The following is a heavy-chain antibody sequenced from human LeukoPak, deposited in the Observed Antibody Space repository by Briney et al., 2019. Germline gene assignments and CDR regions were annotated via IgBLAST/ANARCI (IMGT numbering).Heavy chain of an antibody. CDR2: INPSGGST. J-gene: IGHJ4*02. Sequence: ASMKVSCKASGYTFTSYYIHWVRQAPGQGLERMGIINPSGGSTSYAQKFQGRVTMTRDTSTSTVYLELSSLRSEDTAVYYCASPDTAMALNWGQGTLVTVSS. V-gene: IGHV1-46*01. CDR3: ASPDTAMALN. CDR1: GYTFTSYY. D-gene: IGHD5-18*01.